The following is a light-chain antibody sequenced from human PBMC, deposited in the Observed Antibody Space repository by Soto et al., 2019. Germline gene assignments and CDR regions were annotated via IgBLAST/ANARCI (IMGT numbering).Light chain of an antibody. Sequence: EIVMTQSPATLSVSPGERATLSCRASQSVRSNLAWYQQKPGQAPRLLMYGASTRATGIPARFSGSGSGTEFTLSISSLQSEDVAVYYCQQYDNWPETFGQGTKVDIK. CDR2: GAS. V-gene: IGKV3-15*01. CDR1: QSVRSN. CDR3: QQYDNWPET. J-gene: IGKJ1*01.